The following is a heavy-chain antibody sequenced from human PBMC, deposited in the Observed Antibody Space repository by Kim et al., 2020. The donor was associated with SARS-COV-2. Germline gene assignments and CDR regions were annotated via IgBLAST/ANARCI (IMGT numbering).Heavy chain of an antibody. Sequence: SETLSLTCTVSGGSISSGGYYWSWIRQHPGKGLEWIGYIYYSGSTYYNPSLKSRVTISVDTSKNQFSLKLSSVTAADTAVYYCARTYCSGGSCYPGDYYYYYMDVWGKGTTVTVSS. CDR2: IYYSGST. CDR3: ARTYCSGGSCYPGDYYYYYMDV. J-gene: IGHJ6*03. V-gene: IGHV4-31*03. D-gene: IGHD2-15*01. CDR1: GGSISSGGYY.